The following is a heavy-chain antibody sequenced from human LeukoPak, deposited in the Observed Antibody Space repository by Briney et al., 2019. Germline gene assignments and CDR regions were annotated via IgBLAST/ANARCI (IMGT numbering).Heavy chain of an antibody. J-gene: IGHJ3*02. Sequence: GGSLRLSCAASGFTFSGFAMTWVRQAPGKGLEWVSSIGSDYKTHYSVSVKGRFAISRDNSKSTLFLQMNSLRAEDTAVYYCARWRYYGNYVDAFDIWGQGTMVTVSP. CDR3: ARWRYYGNYVDAFDI. V-gene: IGHV3-23*01. D-gene: IGHD4-11*01. CDR1: GFTFSGFA. CDR2: IGSDYKT.